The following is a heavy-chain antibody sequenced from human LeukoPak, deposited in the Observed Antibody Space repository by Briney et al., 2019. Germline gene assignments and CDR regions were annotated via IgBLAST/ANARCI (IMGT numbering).Heavy chain of an antibody. Sequence: TLSLTCAVSGITISNYGISWVRHAQRQGLEWVAGICNNDGSTNYADSVKGRFTISRDNPKNTLYLQMNSLRAEDTAVYFCAKRGVVIRVILVGFHKEAYYSDSWGQGALVTVSS. CDR2: ICNNDGST. D-gene: IGHD3-22*01. CDR3: AKRGVVIRVILVGFHKEAYYSDS. J-gene: IGHJ4*02. CDR1: GITISNYG. V-gene: IGHV3-23*01.